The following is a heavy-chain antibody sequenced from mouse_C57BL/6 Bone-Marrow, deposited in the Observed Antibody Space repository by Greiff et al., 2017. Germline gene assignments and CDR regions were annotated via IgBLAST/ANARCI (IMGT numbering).Heavy chain of an antibody. Sequence: EVKLVESGGDLVKPGGSLKLSCAASGFSFSSYGLSWVRQTPDKRLEWVATSSSGGSYTSYPDSVKGRFTISRDNAKHTLYLQMSSVKYEDTAMYCCARRRDYDELAYRGQGTLVTVSA. CDR2: SSSGGSYT. J-gene: IGHJ3*01. D-gene: IGHD2-4*01. CDR3: ARRRDYDELAY. V-gene: IGHV5-6*02. CDR1: GFSFSSYG.